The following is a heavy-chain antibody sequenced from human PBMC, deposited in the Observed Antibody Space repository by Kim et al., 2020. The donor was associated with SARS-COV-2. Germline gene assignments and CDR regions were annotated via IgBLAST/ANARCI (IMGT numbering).Heavy chain of an antibody. D-gene: IGHD6-13*01. CDR3: ARGIAAAGDGYSQH. J-gene: IGHJ1*01. V-gene: IGHV4-59*09. Sequence: PSLKSRVTIAVDTSKNQFSLKLSSVTAAETAVYYCARGIAAAGDGYSQHWGQGTLVTVSS.